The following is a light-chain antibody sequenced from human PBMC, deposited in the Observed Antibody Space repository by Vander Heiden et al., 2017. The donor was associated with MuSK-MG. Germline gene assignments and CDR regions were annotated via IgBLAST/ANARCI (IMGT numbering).Light chain of an antibody. CDR1: SSNIGAGYD. Sequence: QSVLTQPPSVSGAPGQRVTISCTGSSSNIGAGYDVHWYQQLPGTAPNLLIYSNNNRPSGVPDRFSGSKSGTSASLATTGLQAEDEADYYCQSYDSSLSAYVFGTGTKLTVL. CDR3: QSYDSSLSAYV. CDR2: SNN. J-gene: IGLJ1*01. V-gene: IGLV1-40*01.